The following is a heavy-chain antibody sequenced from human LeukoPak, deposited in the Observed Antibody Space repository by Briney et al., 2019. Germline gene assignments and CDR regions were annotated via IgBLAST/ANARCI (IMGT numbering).Heavy chain of an antibody. CDR2: ISAYNGNT. J-gene: IGHJ4*02. CDR3: ARVSTVVTALFDY. CDR1: GGTFSSYA. Sequence: ASVKVSCKASGGTFSSYAISWVRQAPGQGLEWMGWISAYNGNTNYAQKLQGRVTMTTDTSTSTAYMELRSLRSDDTAVYYCARVSTVVTALFDYWGQGTLVTVSS. D-gene: IGHD4-23*01. V-gene: IGHV1-18*01.